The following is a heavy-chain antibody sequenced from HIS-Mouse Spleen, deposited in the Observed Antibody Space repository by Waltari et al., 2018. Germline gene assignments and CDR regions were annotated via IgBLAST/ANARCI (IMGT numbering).Heavy chain of an antibody. J-gene: IGHJ2*01. CDR1: GGSISSSSYY. Sequence: QLQLQESGPGLVKPSETLSLTCTVSGGSISSSSYYWGWIRQPPGKGLEWIGSIYYSGTTDYTPSLRSRVTRSVDKSKNQFSLKLSSVTAADTAVYYCAREIPYSSSWYDWYFDLWGRGTLVTVSS. D-gene: IGHD6-13*01. CDR2: IYYSGTT. V-gene: IGHV4-39*07. CDR3: AREIPYSSSWYDWYFDL.